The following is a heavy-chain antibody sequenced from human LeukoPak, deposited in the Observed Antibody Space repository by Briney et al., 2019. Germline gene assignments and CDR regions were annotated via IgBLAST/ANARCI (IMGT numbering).Heavy chain of an antibody. Sequence: PGGSLRLSCAASGFTFSSYAMNWVRQAPGNGLEWVSAISGSGANTDYADSVKGRFTISRDNSKNTNYLQMNSLRAEDTALYYCAKDASSTWFDAFDIGGQGTMVTVSS. V-gene: IGHV3-23*01. CDR3: AKDASSTWFDAFDI. D-gene: IGHD6-13*01. J-gene: IGHJ3*02. CDR2: ISGSGANT. CDR1: GFTFSSYA.